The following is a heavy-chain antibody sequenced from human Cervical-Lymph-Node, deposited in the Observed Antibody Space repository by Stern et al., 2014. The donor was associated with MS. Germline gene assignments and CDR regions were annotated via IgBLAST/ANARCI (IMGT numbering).Heavy chain of an antibody. CDR1: GLDFDYFG. CDR2: IQYDERTK. D-gene: IGHD6-25*01. J-gene: IGHJ4*02. Sequence: VQLVQSGGGVVQPGKSLRLSCSVSGLDFDYFGMHWVRQAPGKGLERVAFIQYDERTKSYADSVKGRFTVSRDNSRKTLFLEVDSLRAEDTALYFCATENNQRRVGQFDDWGQGTLVTVSS. V-gene: IGHV3-33*03. CDR3: ATENNQRRVGQFDD.